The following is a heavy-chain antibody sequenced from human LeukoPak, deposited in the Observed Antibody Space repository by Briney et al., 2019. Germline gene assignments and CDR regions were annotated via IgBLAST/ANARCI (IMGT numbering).Heavy chain of an antibody. Sequence: ASVKVSCKASGYTFTSYYMHWVRQAPGQGLEWMGMINPSGGSTSYAQKFQGRVTMNRDTSTSTVYMELSSLRSEDTAVYYCARDLSGYADYWGQGTLVTVSS. J-gene: IGHJ4*02. D-gene: IGHD2-2*01. CDR1: GYTFTSYY. CDR3: ARDLSGYADY. V-gene: IGHV1-46*01. CDR2: INPSGGST.